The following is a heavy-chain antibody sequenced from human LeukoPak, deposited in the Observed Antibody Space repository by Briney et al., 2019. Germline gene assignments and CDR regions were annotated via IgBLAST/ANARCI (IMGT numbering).Heavy chain of an antibody. J-gene: IGHJ4*02. D-gene: IGHD6-13*01. V-gene: IGHV3-9*01. Sequence: PGGSLRLSCAASGFTFDDYAMHWVRQAPGKGLEWVSGVSWNSGRIGYADSVKGRFTISRDNAKNSLYLQMNSLRAEDTALYYCAKDRVSRSGALFDYWGQGTLVTVSS. CDR2: VSWNSGRI. CDR1: GFTFDDYA. CDR3: AKDRVSRSGALFDY.